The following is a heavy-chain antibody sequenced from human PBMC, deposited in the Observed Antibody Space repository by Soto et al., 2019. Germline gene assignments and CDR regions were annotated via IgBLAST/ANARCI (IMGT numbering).Heavy chain of an antibody. CDR1: GFTFSSYW. CDR2: IKENGSER. J-gene: IGHJ4*02. V-gene: IGHV3-7*01. Sequence: EVQLVESGGGLVQPGGSLRLSCAASGFTFSSYWMGWVRQAPGKGLEWVANIKENGSERYYVDSVKGRFTISRDNAKNSLYLHMNSLRAEDTAVYYCARHGHYSSDHWGQGTLVTVS. CDR3: ARHGHYSSDH.